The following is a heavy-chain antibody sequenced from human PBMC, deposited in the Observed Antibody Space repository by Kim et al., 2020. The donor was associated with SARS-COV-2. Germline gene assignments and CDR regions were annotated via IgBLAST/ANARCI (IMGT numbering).Heavy chain of an antibody. D-gene: IGHD6-13*01. CDR1: GFTFSSYA. CDR3: AIFHLEESSSWSTFDY. V-gene: IGHV3-23*01. CDR2: ISGSGGST. J-gene: IGHJ4*02. Sequence: GGSLRLSCAASGFTFSSYAMSWVRQAPGKGLEWVSAISGSGGSTYYADSVKGRFTISRDNSKNTLYLQMNSLRAEDTAVYYCAIFHLEESSSWSTFDYWGQGTLVTVSS.